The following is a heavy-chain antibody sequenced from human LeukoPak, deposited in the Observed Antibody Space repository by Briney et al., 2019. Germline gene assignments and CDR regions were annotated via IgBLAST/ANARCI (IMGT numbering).Heavy chain of an antibody. V-gene: IGHV4-38-2*02. CDR1: GYSISSGYY. J-gene: IGHJ4*02. D-gene: IGHD2-2*01. CDR3: ARDPLYCSSTSCYLPFDY. CDR2: IYHSRST. Sequence: PSETLSLTCTVSGYSISSGYYWGWIRPPPGKGLEWIGSIYHSRSTYYNPSLKSRVTISVDTSKNQFSLKLSSVTAADTAVYYCARDPLYCSSTSCYLPFDYWGQGTLVTVSS.